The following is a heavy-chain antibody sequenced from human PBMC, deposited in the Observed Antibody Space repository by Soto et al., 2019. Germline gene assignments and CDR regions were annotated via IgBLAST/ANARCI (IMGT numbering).Heavy chain of an antibody. D-gene: IGHD5-18*01. J-gene: IGHJ6*02. CDR2: ISSSSSYI. V-gene: IGHV3-21*01. CDR3: ARDRLRTVDTAMVLGYYYYYGMDV. Sequence: GGSLRLSCAASGFTFSSYSMNWVRQAPGKGLEWVSSISSSSSYIYYADSVKGRFTISRDNAKNSLYLQMNSLRAEDTAVYYCARDRLRTVDTAMVLGYYYYYGMDVWGQGTTVTVSS. CDR1: GFTFSSYS.